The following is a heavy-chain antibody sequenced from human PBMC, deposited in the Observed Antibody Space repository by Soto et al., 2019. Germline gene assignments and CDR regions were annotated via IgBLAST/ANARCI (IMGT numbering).Heavy chain of an antibody. V-gene: IGHV5-51*01. J-gene: IGHJ6*02. CDR2: IYPGDSDT. D-gene: IGHD4-4*01. CDR3: ASTTTVTTYYYGMDV. Sequence: PVEFLKISCKGSGDSFISYWIGWVRQMPGKGLEWMGIIYPGDSDTRYSPSFQGQVTISADKSISTAYLQWSSLKASDTAMYYCASTTTVTTYYYGMDVWGQGTTVTVSS. CDR1: GDSFISYW.